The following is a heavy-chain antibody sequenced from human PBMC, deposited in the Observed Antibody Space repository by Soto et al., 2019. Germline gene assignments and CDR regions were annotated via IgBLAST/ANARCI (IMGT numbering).Heavy chain of an antibody. Sequence: GASVKVSCKASGGTFSSYAISWVRQAPGQGLEWMGGIIPIFGTANYAQKFQGRVTITADESTSTAYMELSSLRSEDTAVYYCARANSNWNYPPVAAAGYFDLWGRGTLVTAPQ. J-gene: IGHJ2*01. V-gene: IGHV1-69*13. CDR1: GGTFSSYA. CDR3: ARANSNWNYPPVAAAGYFDL. D-gene: IGHD1-7*01. CDR2: IIPIFGTA.